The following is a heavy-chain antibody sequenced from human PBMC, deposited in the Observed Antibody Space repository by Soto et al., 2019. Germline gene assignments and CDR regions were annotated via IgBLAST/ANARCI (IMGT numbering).Heavy chain of an antibody. J-gene: IGHJ6*02. V-gene: IGHV4-39*01. Sequence: QLQLQESGPGLVKPSETLSLTCTVSGGSISSSSYYWGWIRQPPGKGLEWIGSIYYSGSTYYNPSLKSRVTIPVDTSKNQFSLTLSSVTAADTAVYYCARQREYCSSTSCYRGDYYYGMDVWGQGTTVTVSS. CDR3: ARQREYCSSTSCYRGDYYYGMDV. D-gene: IGHD2-2*02. CDR2: IYYSGST. CDR1: GGSISSSSYY.